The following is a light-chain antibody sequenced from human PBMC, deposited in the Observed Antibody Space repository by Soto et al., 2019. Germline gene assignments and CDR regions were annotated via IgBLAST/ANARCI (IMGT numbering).Light chain of an antibody. Sequence: IRMSQAPASVSASVGDRVTITCRASQGISSWLAWYQQKPGKAPKLLIYAASSLESGVPSRFSGSGSGTEFTLTISSLQPDDFATYYCQQYNGYPITFGPGTRLEIK. V-gene: IGKV1D-16*01. J-gene: IGKJ5*01. CDR3: QQYNGYPIT. CDR2: AAS. CDR1: QGISSW.